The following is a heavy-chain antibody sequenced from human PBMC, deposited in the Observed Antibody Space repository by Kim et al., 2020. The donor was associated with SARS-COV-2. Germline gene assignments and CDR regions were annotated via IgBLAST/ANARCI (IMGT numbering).Heavy chain of an antibody. CDR2: T. V-gene: IGHV4-30-2*05. D-gene: IGHD1-1*01. Sequence: TYHNPALTSRVTISVNPSKNQVSLKRSSVTAADTAVYYCARDHDGRFDYWGQGTLVTVSS. CDR3: ARDHDGRFDY. J-gene: IGHJ4*02.